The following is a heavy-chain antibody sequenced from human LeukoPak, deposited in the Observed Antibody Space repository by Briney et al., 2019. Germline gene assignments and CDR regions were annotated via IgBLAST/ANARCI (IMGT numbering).Heavy chain of an antibody. CDR1: GFTLSYFG. CDR2: ISRTSTHI. CDR3: ARDPDYYGSGTYYNHYFDY. D-gene: IGHD3-10*01. V-gene: IGHV3-21*01. J-gene: IGHJ4*02. Sequence: GGSLRLSCAASGFTLSYFGMNWVRQAPGQGLEWVSSISRTSTHIYDADSVKGRFTISRDNAKNSLHLQMTSLRDEDTAVYYCARDPDYYGSGTYYNHYFDYWGQGTLVTVSS.